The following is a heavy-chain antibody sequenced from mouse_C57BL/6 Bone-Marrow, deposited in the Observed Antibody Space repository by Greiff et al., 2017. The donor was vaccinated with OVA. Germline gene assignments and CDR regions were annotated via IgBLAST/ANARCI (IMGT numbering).Heavy chain of an antibody. CDR2: ISYDGSN. CDR1: GYSITSGYY. CDR3: AIVHYSSKGYFDS. Sequence: EVQVVESGPGLVKPSQSLSLTCSVTGYSITSGYYWNWIRQFPGNKLEWMGYISYDGSNNYNPSLKNRISITRDTSKNQFFLKLNSVTTEDTATYYCAIVHYSSKGYFDSWGQGTTLTVSS. D-gene: IGHD2-5*01. V-gene: IGHV3-6*01. J-gene: IGHJ2*01.